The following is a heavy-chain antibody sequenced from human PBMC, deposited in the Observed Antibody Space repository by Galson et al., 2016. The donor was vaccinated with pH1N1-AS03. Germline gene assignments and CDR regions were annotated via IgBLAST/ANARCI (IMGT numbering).Heavy chain of an antibody. CDR2: IDVDSGDT. V-gene: IGHV1-58*02. J-gene: IGHJ6*02. CDR3: AAGPPRITIFGVVQYSYSMDV. CDR1: GYTFISYV. D-gene: IGHD3-3*01. Sequence: SVKVSCKASGYTFISYVMHWVRQAPGQRLEWIGRIDVDSGDTNYAPNFQKRVTITGDMSTTTAYMELSSLRSEDTAMYYCAAGPPRITIFGVVQYSYSMDVWGQGTTVTVS.